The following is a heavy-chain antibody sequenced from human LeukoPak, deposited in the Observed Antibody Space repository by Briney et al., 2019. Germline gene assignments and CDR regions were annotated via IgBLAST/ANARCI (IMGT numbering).Heavy chain of an antibody. J-gene: IGHJ5*02. CDR1: GYTFTSYG. D-gene: IGHD4-17*01. Sequence: GASVKVSCKASGYTFTSYGISWVRQAPGQGLEWMGRISAYNGNTNYAQKLQGRVTMTTDTSTSTAYMELRSLRSDDTAVYYCARDRGDYGVSWFDPWGQGTLVTVSS. CDR2: ISAYNGNT. V-gene: IGHV1-18*04. CDR3: ARDRGDYGVSWFDP.